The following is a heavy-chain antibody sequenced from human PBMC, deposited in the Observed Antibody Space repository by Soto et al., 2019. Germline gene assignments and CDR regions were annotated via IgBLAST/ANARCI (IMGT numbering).Heavy chain of an antibody. CDR1: GLTFSSYA. J-gene: IGHJ6*03. CDR3: AKGAVAGPAYYYMDV. Sequence: EVKLLESGGGLVQPGGSLRLSCAASGLTFSSYAMSWVRQAPGKGLEWVSAISGSGGSTYYADSVKGRFTISRDNSKNTLYLQMNSLRAEDTAVYYCAKGAVAGPAYYYMDVWGKGTTVTVSS. CDR2: ISGSGGST. D-gene: IGHD6-19*01. V-gene: IGHV3-23*01.